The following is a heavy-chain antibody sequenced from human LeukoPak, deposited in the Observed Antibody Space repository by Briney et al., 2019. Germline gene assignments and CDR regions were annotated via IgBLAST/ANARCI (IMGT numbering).Heavy chain of an antibody. CDR1: GFTFSDHY. V-gene: IGHV3-11*01. CDR2: ISSVATTI. Sequence: PGRSRRLSSAAAGFTFSDHYMTWIRQAPGKGMEWVSYISSVATTIYYADSVTGRFTISRDNAKNSLYLQMNSLRAEDTAVYYCARELPNGGYRNWGPPDYWGQGTLVTVSS. D-gene: IGHD5-12*01. J-gene: IGHJ4*02. CDR3: ARELPNGGYRNWGPPDY.